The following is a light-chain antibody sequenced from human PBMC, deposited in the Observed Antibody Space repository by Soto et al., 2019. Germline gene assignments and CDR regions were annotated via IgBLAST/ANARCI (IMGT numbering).Light chain of an antibody. Sequence: SYELTQPPSVSVAPGQAASITCGGDNIETKNVHWYQLTAGQAPVLVVYDNSDRPSGIPERFSGSNSGNTATLTIRRVEAGDEADYYCQVWDGLDDHVVFGGGTKVTVL. CDR3: QVWDGLDDHVV. CDR1: NIETKN. CDR2: DNS. J-gene: IGLJ2*01. V-gene: IGLV3-21*02.